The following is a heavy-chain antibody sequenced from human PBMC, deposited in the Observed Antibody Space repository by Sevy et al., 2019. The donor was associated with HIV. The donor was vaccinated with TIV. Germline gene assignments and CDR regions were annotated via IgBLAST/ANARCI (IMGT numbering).Heavy chain of an antibody. V-gene: IGHV4-39*01. CDR3: ARHDQHSSGYSDY. J-gene: IGHJ4*02. Sequence: SETLSLTCTVSGGSISSSSYYWGWIRQPPGKGLEWIGSIYYSGSTYYNPSLKSRVTISVDTSKNQFSLKLGSVTAADTAVYYCARHDQHSSGYSDYWGQGTLVTVSS. CDR2: IYYSGST. D-gene: IGHD3-22*01. CDR1: GGSISSSSYY.